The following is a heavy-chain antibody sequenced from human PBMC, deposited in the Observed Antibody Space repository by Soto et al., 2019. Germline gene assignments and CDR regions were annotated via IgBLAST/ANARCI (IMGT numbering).Heavy chain of an antibody. CDR1: GFSFSTYG. Sequence: GGSLRLSCAASGFSFSTYGMHWVRQAPGKGLEWVAFISNDGSNKYYADSVKGRFTISRDSSKNQVVLTMTNMGPMDTGTYYCARKGPEDWPLDYWGQGTLVTVSS. CDR2: ISNDGSNK. D-gene: IGHD3-9*01. V-gene: IGHV3-30*03. CDR3: ARKGPEDWPLDY. J-gene: IGHJ4*02.